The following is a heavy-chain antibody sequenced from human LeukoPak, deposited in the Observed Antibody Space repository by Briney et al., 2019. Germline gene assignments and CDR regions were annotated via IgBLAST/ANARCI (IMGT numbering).Heavy chain of an antibody. D-gene: IGHD3-22*01. J-gene: IGHJ4*02. V-gene: IGHV4-30-4*01. CDR3: ARAMIVGALVYFDY. CDR2: IYYSGST. CDR1: GGSIRSGDFY. Sequence: SETLSLTCTVSGGSIRSGDFYWSWIRQPPGKGLEWIGYIYYSGSTNYNPSLKSRVTISKDTSKNQFSLKLSSVTAADTAVYYCARAMIVGALVYFDYWGQGTLVTVSS.